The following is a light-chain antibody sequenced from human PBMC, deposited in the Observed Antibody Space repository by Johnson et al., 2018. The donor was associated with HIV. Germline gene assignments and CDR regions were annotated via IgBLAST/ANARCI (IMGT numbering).Light chain of an antibody. V-gene: IGLV1-51*01. Sequence: QSVLTQPPSVSAAPGQKVTISCSGSSSDMGNYAVSWYQQVPGTAPKLLIYDNHKRHSGIPDRFSGSKSGTSATLGITGLQTGGEADYYCGTWDSSLSAYVFGTGTKVTVL. CDR2: DNH. CDR3: GTWDSSLSAYV. J-gene: IGLJ1*01. CDR1: SSDMGNYA.